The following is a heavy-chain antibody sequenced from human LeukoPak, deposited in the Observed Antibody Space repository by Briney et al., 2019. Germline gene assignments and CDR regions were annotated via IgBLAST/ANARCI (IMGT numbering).Heavy chain of an antibody. Sequence: GGSLRLSCATSGFTFTSHAMTWVRQAPGKGLEWVAVIWYDGSNKYYADSVKGRFTISRDNSKNTLYLQMNSLRAEDTAVYYCARVAAADPYYFDYWGQGTLVTVSS. J-gene: IGHJ4*02. D-gene: IGHD6-13*01. CDR2: IWYDGSNK. CDR3: ARVAAADPYYFDY. V-gene: IGHV3-33*08. CDR1: GFTFTSHA.